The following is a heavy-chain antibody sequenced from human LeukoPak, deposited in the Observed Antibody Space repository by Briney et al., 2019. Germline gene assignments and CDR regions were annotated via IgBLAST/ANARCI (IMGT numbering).Heavy chain of an antibody. CDR1: GGTFSSYA. V-gene: IGHV1-69*04. CDR2: IIPILGIA. Sequence: SVKVSCKASGGTFSSYAISWVRQAPGQGLEWMGRIIPILGIANYAQKFQGRVTITADKSTSTAYMELSSLRSEDTAVYYCARDRYYYDSSGYWDYWGQGTLVTVSS. J-gene: IGHJ4*02. CDR3: ARDRYYYDSSGYWDY. D-gene: IGHD3-22*01.